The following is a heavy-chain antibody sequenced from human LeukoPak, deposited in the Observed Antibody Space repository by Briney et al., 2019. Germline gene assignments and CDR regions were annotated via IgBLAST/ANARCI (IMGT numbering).Heavy chain of an antibody. CDR1: GFSVSNNY. Sequence: PGGSLRLSRVVSGFSVSNNYIIWVRQAPGNGLERVSVIYGDGRTSHSASVRGRFTISRDNSKNIVSLQMNNLRAEDPAVYYCARGRGLGVVSPYFDYWGQGTLVTVSS. D-gene: IGHD3-3*01. CDR2: IYGDGRT. J-gene: IGHJ4*02. CDR3: ARGRGLGVVSPYFDY. V-gene: IGHV3-53*01.